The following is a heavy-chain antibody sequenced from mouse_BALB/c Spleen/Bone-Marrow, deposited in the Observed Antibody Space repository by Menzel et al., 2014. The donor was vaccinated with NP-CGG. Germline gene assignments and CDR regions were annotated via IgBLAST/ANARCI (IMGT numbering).Heavy chain of an antibody. V-gene: IGHV5-17*02. CDR1: GFTFSSFG. CDR2: ISSGSSTI. CDR3: TRGGNWEDFDY. D-gene: IGHD4-1*01. Sequence: EVKVVESGGGLVQPGGSRKLSCAASGFTFSSFGMHWVRQAPERGLEWVAYISSGSSTIFYADTVKGRFTISRDNPKNTLFRQMTSLRSEDTAMYYCTRGGNWEDFDYWGQGTTLTVSS. J-gene: IGHJ2*01.